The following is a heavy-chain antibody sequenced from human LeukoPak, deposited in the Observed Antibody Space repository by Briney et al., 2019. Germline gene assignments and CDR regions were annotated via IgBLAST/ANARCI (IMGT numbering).Heavy chain of an antibody. CDR2: IYTSGST. D-gene: IGHD6-19*01. Sequence: PSETLSLTCTVSGGSISSYYWSWIRQPAGKGLEWIGRIYTSGSTNYNPSLKSRVTMSVDTSKNQFSLKLSSVTAADTAVYYCARSARQQWLVRTWAYYFDYWGQGTLVTVSS. CDR3: ARSARQQWLVRTWAYYFDY. CDR1: GGSISSYY. V-gene: IGHV4-4*07. J-gene: IGHJ4*02.